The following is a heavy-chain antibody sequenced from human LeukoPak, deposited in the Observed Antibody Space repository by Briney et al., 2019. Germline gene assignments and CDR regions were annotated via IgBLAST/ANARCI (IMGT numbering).Heavy chain of an antibody. CDR3: AKMQGYFDY. J-gene: IGHJ4*02. Sequence: GGSLRLSCEASGLTFSSYGMSWVRQAPGKGLQWVSAITGGGGTTYYADSVKGRFTISRDNSKNMLYLQMNSLRAEDTAVYYCAKMQGYFDYWGQGTLVPVSS. V-gene: IGHV3-23*01. CDR1: GLTFSSYG. CDR2: ITGGGGTT.